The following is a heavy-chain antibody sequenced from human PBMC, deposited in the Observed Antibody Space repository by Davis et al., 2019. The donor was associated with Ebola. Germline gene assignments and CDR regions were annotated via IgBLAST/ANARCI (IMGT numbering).Heavy chain of an antibody. Sequence: ASVKVSCKASGYTFTSYAMNWVRQAPGQGLEWMGWINTNTGNPTYAQGFTGRFVFSLDTSVSTAYLQISSLKAEDTAVYYCARDRDCSSTSCLIYYYYGMDVWGKGTTVTVSS. CDR3: ARDRDCSSTSCLIYYYYGMDV. J-gene: IGHJ6*04. D-gene: IGHD2-2*01. CDR1: GYTFTSYA. V-gene: IGHV7-4-1*02. CDR2: INTNTGNP.